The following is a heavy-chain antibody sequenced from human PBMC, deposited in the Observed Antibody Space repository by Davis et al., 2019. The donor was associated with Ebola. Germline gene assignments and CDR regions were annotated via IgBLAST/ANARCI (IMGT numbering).Heavy chain of an antibody. CDR3: AKGGRRGWATGGMDV. V-gene: IGHV3-9*01. Sequence: SLKISCAASGFTFDDYAMHWVRQAPGKGLEWVSGISWNSGSIGYADSVKGRFTISRDNAKNSLYLQMNSLRAEDTALYYCAKGGRRGWATGGMDVWGQGTTVTVSS. CDR1: GFTFDDYA. J-gene: IGHJ6*02. CDR2: ISWNSGSI. D-gene: IGHD1-26*01.